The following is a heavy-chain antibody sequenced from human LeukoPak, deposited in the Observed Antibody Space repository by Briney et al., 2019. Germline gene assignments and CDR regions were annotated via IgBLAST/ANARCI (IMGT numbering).Heavy chain of an antibody. CDR2: ISSSSSYI. Sequence: PGGSLRPSCAASGFTFSSYSMNWVRQAPGKGLEWVSSISSSSSYIYYADSVKGRFTISRDNAKNSLYLQMNSLRAEDTAVYYCARGLAVAGAIIDYWGQGTLVTVSS. D-gene: IGHD6-19*01. V-gene: IGHV3-21*01. CDR1: GFTFSSYS. CDR3: ARGLAVAGAIIDY. J-gene: IGHJ4*02.